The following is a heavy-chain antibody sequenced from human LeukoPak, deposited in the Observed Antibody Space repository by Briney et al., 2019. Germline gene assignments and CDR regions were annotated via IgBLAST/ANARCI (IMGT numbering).Heavy chain of an antibody. CDR3: AKSSTYSSGAHAYDI. CDR1: GFTFSNNG. V-gene: IGHV3-33*06. J-gene: IGHJ3*02. D-gene: IGHD6-19*01. Sequence: GGSLRLSCVASGFTFSNNGMHWVRQAPGKGLEWVAVIWYDGSSKYYADPVKGRFTISRDTSKNTLYLQMNSLRAENTAVYYCAKSSTYSSGAHAYDIWGQGTLVTVSS. CDR2: IWYDGSSK.